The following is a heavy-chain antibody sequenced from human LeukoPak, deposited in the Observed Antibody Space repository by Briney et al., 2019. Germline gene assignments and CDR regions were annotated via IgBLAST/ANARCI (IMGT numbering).Heavy chain of an antibody. CDR3: ARSNNVLLAGDH. V-gene: IGHV1-69*13. CDR2: IIPMSGTT. D-gene: IGHD1/OR15-1a*01. Sequence: SVKVSCKASGDTFSSYAFSWVRQPPGQGLEWMGAIIPMSGTTHYAQNFQGRVTITSDESTRTVYLEVTSLRSEDTDLYYCARSNNVLLAGDHWGQGTLVTVSS. CDR1: GDTFSSYA. J-gene: IGHJ4*02.